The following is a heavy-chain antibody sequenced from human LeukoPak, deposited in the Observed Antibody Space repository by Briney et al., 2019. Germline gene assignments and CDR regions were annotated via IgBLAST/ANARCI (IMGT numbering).Heavy chain of an antibody. Sequence: SETLSLTCTVSGGSISSYYWSWIRQPPGKGLEWIGYIYYSGSTNYNPSLKSRVTISVDTSKNQFSLKLSSVTAADTAVYYCARGIHYYDSSGYYYRIYYFDYWGQGTLVTVSS. CDR2: IYYSGST. CDR1: GGSISSYY. D-gene: IGHD3-22*01. CDR3: ARGIHYYDSSGYYYRIYYFDY. J-gene: IGHJ4*02. V-gene: IGHV4-59*08.